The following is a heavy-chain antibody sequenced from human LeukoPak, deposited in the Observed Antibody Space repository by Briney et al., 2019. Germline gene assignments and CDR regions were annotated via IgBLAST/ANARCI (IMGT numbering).Heavy chain of an antibody. V-gene: IGHV3-23*01. J-gene: IGHJ4*02. D-gene: IGHD3-10*01. Sequence: GGSLRLSCAASGFTFSSYAMSWVRQAPGKGLEWVSAISGSGGSTYYADSVKGRFTISRDNSKNTLYLQMNSLRPEDTAVYYCARASASEWKLLEDCWGQGTLVTVSS. CDR1: GFTFSSYA. CDR3: ARASASEWKLLEDC. CDR2: ISGSGGST.